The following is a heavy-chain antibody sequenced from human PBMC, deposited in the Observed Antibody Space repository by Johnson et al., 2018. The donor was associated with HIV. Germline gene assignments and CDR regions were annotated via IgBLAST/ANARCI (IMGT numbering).Heavy chain of an antibody. V-gene: IGHV3-30*02. CDR3: ANRSAPPLREIVLRVYAIVAFDI. CDR2: IRYDGSNK. Sequence: QVQLVESGGGVVQPGGSLRFSCVASGFTFSSYDMHWVRQAPGKGLEWVAFIRYDGSNKYYADSVKGRFTISRDYSKNTLYLQMNSLRPGVTTLFYFANRSAPPLREIVLRVYAIVAFDIWCQGTVVTVSS. J-gene: IGHJ3*02. D-gene: IGHD2-8*01. CDR1: GFTFSSYD.